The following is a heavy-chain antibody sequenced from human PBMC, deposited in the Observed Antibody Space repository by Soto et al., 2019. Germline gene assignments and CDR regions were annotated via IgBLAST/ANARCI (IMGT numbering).Heavy chain of an antibody. CDR1: GGSISSYY. D-gene: IGHD3-10*01. J-gene: IGHJ5*02. V-gene: IGHV4-59*01. Sequence: SETLSLTCTVSGGSISSYYWSWIRQPPGKGLEWIGYIYYSGSPNYNPSLKSRVTISVDTSKNQFSLKLNSVTAADTAVYYCARRGWFGELFSFDWFDPWGQGTLVTVSS. CDR2: IYYSGSP. CDR3: ARRGWFGELFSFDWFDP.